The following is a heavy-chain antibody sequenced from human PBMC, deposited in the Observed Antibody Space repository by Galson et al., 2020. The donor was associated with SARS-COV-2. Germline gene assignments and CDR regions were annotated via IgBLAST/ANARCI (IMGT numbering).Heavy chain of an antibody. CDR3: ATERGYSYGTFDY. Sequence: GGSLRLSCAASAFTLSSYATSWVRQAPGKGLEWVPAISASGGSTYYADSVKGRFTISRDNSKNTLYLQMNSLRAEDTAVYYCATERGYSYGTFDYWGQGTLVTVSS. CDR2: ISASGGST. J-gene: IGHJ4*02. D-gene: IGHD5-18*01. CDR1: AFTLSSYA. V-gene: IGHV3-23*01.